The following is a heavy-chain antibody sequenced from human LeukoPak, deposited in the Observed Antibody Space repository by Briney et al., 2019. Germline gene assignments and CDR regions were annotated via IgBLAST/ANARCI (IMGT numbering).Heavy chain of an antibody. CDR1: GYTFTGYY. J-gene: IGHJ4*02. V-gene: IGHV1-2*02. CDR2: INPNSGGT. D-gene: IGHD1-26*01. CDR3: ARDPPYSPYYFDY. Sequence: GAPVKVSCKASGYTFTGYYMHWVRQAPGQGLEWMGWINPNSGGTNYAQKFQGRVTMTRDTSISTAYMELSRLRSDDTAVYYCARDPPYSPYYFDYWGQGTLVTVSS.